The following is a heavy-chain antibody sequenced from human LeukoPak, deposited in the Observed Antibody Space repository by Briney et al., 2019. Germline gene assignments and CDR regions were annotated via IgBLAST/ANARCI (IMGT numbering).Heavy chain of an antibody. J-gene: IGHJ4*02. V-gene: IGHV1-2*02. Sequence: ASVKVSCKASGYTFTGYYMHWVRQAPGQGLEWMGWINPNSGGTNYAQKFQGRVTMTRDTSISTAYMELSRLRSDDTAVYYCARDRNDILTGYYMGGDYWGQGTLVTVSS. CDR1: GYTFTGYY. CDR2: INPNSGGT. CDR3: ARDRNDILTGYYMGGDY. D-gene: IGHD3-9*01.